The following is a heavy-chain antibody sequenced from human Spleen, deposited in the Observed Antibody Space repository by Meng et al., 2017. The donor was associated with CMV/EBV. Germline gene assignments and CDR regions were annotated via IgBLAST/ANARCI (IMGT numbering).Heavy chain of an antibody. V-gene: IGHV4-59*01. CDR1: GGSISSYY. Sequence: SETLSLTCTVPGGSISSYYWNWIRQPPGKGLEWIGYIYNSGSTNYNPSLKSRVTMSVDTSKNQFSLKLTYVTAADTAVYYCARVHEGWFDPWGQGTLVTVSS. J-gene: IGHJ5*02. CDR2: IYNSGST. CDR3: ARVHEGWFDP.